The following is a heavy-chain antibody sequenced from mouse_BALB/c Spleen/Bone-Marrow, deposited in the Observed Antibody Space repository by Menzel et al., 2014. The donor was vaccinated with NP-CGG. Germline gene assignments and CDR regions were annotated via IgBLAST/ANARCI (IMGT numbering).Heavy chain of an antibody. CDR2: IYPGSGST. Sequence: QVQLQQSGPKLVKPGASVKMSCKASGYTFTDYVISWVKQRTGQGLEWIGEIYPGSGSTYYNEKFKGKATLTADKSSNTAYMQLSSLTSEDSAVYFCARDYYGSSGAMDYWGQGTSVTVSS. CDR1: GYTFTDYV. J-gene: IGHJ4*01. V-gene: IGHV1-77*01. CDR3: ARDYYGSSGAMDY. D-gene: IGHD1-1*01.